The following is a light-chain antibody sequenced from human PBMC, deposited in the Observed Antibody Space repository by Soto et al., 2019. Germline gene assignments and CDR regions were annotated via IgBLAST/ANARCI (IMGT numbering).Light chain of an antibody. CDR2: SAS. CDR1: QYISIC. J-gene: IGKJ3*01. V-gene: IGKV1D-12*01. CDR3: QQGRTSPFS. Sequence: DIQMTQSRYFVSASLGDRVTSTCRAWQYISICLAWYQQRLGEAPRLLIFSASTLKNGVPARFRGSGPGTDFTLTISGLQPEYVATYDCQQGRTSPFSSGPGTKV.